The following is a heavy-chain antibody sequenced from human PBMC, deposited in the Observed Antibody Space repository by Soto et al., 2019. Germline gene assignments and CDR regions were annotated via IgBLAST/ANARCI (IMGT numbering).Heavy chain of an antibody. V-gene: IGHV3-33*01. D-gene: IGHD3-3*01. CDR3: VRDVYDFWSGAGLDC. CDR1: GFTFRNYG. CDR2: IWYDGNNK. Sequence: QEQLVESGGGAVQPGRSLRLSCAASGFTFRNYGMHWVRQAPGKGLEWVAVIWYDGNNKYYADSVKGRFTISRDNSKNTLYLEMNSLRAEDTAVYYCVRDVYDFWSGAGLDCWGQGTLVSVSS. J-gene: IGHJ4*02.